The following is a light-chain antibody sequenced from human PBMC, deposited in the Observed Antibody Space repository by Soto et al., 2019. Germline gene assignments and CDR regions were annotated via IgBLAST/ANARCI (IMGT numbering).Light chain of an antibody. CDR1: SSDIGSYNY. V-gene: IGLV2-8*01. J-gene: IGLJ3*02. CDR2: EVT. Sequence: QSALTQPPSASGSPGQSVTISCTGTSSDIGSYNYVSWYQQHPGKAPKLIIYEVTKRPSGVPDRFSASKSGNTGSLTVSGLQAEDEADYYCSSYAGRPGVFGGGTKLTVL. CDR3: SSYAGRPGV.